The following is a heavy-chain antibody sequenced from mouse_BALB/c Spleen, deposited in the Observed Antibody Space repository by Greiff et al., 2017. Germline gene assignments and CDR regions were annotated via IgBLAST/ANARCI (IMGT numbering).Heavy chain of an antibody. V-gene: IGHV5-6-5*01. CDR2: ISSGGST. CDR1: GFSLSSYA. D-gene: IGHD2-14*01. J-gene: IGHJ2*01. Sequence: EVKLVESGGGLLKPGGSLKLSCAASGFSLSSYAMSWVCQTPEKRLEWVASISSGGSTYYPDSVKGRYTISGDNAKNTLYLEMSSLRSEDTPMYYCAKEVRRGLDYWGPGTTLPVSS. CDR3: AKEVRRGLDY.